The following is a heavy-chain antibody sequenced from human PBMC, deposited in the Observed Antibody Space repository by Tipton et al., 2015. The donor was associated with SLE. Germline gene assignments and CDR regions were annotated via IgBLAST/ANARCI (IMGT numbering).Heavy chain of an antibody. CDR1: GGSFSGYY. CDR3: ARDADYYDSSGLD. D-gene: IGHD3-22*01. CDR2: INHSGST. Sequence: LRLSCAVYGGSFSGYYWSWIRQPPGKGLEWIGEINHSGSTNYNPSLKSRVTISVDTYKNQFSLKLSSVTAADTAVYYCARDADYYDSSGLDWGQGTLVTVSS. V-gene: IGHV4-34*01. J-gene: IGHJ4*02.